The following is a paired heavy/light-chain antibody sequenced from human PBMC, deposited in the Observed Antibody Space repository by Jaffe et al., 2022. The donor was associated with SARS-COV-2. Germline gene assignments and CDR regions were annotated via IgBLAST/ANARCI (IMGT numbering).Heavy chain of an antibody. Sequence: EVQLVESGGGLVQPGESLRLSCTASGFTFTSFRMSWVRQAPGKGLEWVANIGPDGGGKHFAHSVEGRFSISRDNSKNSVYLQMNGLRDEDTAVYYCARDGGPPQFDYWGQGALVTVSS. J-gene: IGHJ4*02. CDR3: ARDGGPPQFDY. D-gene: IGHD3-16*01. CDR1: GFTFTSFR. V-gene: IGHV3-7*01. CDR2: IGPDGGGK.
Light chain of an antibody. CDR2: DTS. Sequence: EIVLTQSPVTLSLSPGERATLSCRASQNIGSQLAWYQQKPGQVPRLLIYDTSNRATGIPARFSGSGSGTDFTLTISSLEPEDFAVYYCQQRIDWPKTFGQGTKVEVK. V-gene: IGKV3-11*01. CDR3: QQRIDWPKT. CDR1: QNIGSQ. J-gene: IGKJ1*01.